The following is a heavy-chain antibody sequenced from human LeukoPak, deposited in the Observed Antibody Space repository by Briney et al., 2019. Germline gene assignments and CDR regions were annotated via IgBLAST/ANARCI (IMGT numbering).Heavy chain of an antibody. CDR1: GFTLSRYS. D-gene: IGHD2-15*01. CDR2: ISSGSSYI. J-gene: IGHJ3*02. CDR3: ARHRNGGSQDDAFDI. V-gene: IGHV3-21*01. Sequence: GGSLRLSCAASGFTLSRYSMNWVRQAPGKGLEWVSSISSGSSYIYYAGSVKGRFTISRDNAKNSLYLQMNSLRAEDTAVYYCARHRNGGSQDDAFDIWGQGTMVTVSS.